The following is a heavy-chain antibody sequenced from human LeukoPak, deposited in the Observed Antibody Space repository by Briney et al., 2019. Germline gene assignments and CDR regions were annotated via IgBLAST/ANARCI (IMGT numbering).Heavy chain of an antibody. D-gene: IGHD2-2*01. CDR1: GGTFSSYA. V-gene: IGHV1-69*13. Sequence: ASVKVSCKASGGTFSSYAISWVRQAPGQGLEWMGGIIPIFGTANYAQKFQGRVTITADESTSTAYMELSSLRSKDTAVYYCASAPGVNIVVVPAAIWFRWGQGTLVTVSS. CDR2: IIPIFGTA. J-gene: IGHJ4*02. CDR3: ASAPGVNIVVVPAAIWFR.